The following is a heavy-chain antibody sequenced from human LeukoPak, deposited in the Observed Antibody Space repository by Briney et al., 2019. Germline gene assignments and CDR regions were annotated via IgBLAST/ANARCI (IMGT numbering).Heavy chain of an antibody. CDR3: ARGATNARSDNIGYDYYYYHVVV. V-gene: IGHV4-38-2*01. Sequence: SETLSLTCGVSGYSISSGYHWGWIRQPPGKGLEWIGSIYHTGNTYYNPSLKSRVTISVNTSKNQFSLKLSSVTATDTAVYYCARGATNARSDNIGYDYYYYHVVVWAKGPRSPSP. CDR2: IYHTGNT. CDR1: GYSISSGYH. D-gene: IGHD3-22*01. J-gene: IGHJ6*03.